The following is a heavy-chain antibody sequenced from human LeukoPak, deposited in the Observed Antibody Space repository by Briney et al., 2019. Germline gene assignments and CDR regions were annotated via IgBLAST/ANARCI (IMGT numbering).Heavy chain of an antibody. CDR2: IGSSGNT. D-gene: IGHD2-15*01. CDR3: ANIVVVAARFDY. Sequence: GGSLRLSCAPSGFTFSSYAMTWVRQAPGKGLEWVSAIGSSGNTYYADSVKGRFTISRDNSKNTLYLQMNSLRAEDTAIYYCANIVVVAARFDYWGQGTLVSVSS. J-gene: IGHJ4*02. V-gene: IGHV3-23*01. CDR1: GFTFSSYA.